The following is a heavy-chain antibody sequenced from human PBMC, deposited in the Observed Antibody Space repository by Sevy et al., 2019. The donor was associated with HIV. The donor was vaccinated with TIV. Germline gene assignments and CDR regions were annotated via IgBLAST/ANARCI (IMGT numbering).Heavy chain of an antibody. D-gene: IGHD1-1*01. CDR3: ARAGTTGMTYYYYGMDV. CDR2: ISTSSSYI. CDR1: GFTFSSYS. J-gene: IGHJ6*02. Sequence: GGSLRLSCAASGFTFSSYSINWVRQAPGKGLEWVSSISTSSSYIYYADSVKGRFTISRDNARNPVYLQVNSLRAEDTAVYYCARAGTTGMTYYYYGMDVWGQGTTVTVSS. V-gene: IGHV3-21*01.